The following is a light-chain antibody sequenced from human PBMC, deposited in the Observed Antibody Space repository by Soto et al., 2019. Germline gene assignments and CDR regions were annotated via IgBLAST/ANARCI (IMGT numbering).Light chain of an antibody. CDR2: DVA. CDR1: SDDVGGYNY. V-gene: IGLV2-14*03. Sequence: QCALTQPASVSGSPGQSITISCTGTSDDVGGYNYVSWYQQHPGKAPQLIIYDVANRPSGVSNRFSGSKSGNTAYLTISGLQAEDEADYYCSSYTSSSTYVVFGGGTKVTAL. CDR3: SSYTSSSTYVV. J-gene: IGLJ2*01.